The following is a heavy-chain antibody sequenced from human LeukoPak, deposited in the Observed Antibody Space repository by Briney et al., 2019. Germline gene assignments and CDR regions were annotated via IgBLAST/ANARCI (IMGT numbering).Heavy chain of an antibody. CDR1: GGTFSSYA. D-gene: IGHD6-13*01. Sequence: SVKVSCKASGGTFSSYAISWVRQAPGQGLEWMGRIIPIFGTAHYAQKFQGRVTLTTDESTSTAYMELSSLRSEDTAVYYCAREDSSSLDYWGQGTLVTVSS. CDR2: IIPIFGTA. CDR3: AREDSSSLDY. J-gene: IGHJ4*02. V-gene: IGHV1-69*05.